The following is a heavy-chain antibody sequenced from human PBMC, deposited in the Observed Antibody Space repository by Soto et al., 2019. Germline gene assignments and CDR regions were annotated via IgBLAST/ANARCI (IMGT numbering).Heavy chain of an antibody. J-gene: IGHJ5*02. D-gene: IGHD2-15*01. CDR1: GGSFSGYY. Sequence: SETLSLTCAVSGGSFSGYYWCWIRQPPGKGLEWVGASNNRGSDYNPPLKSRVTMAVDTPKNQFSLKLSSLTAADTAVYYRARDVFCSSGTCRLRNCFDPWGQGTLVTVSS. V-gene: IGHV4-34*01. CDR2: SNNRGS. CDR3: ARDVFCSSGTCRLRNCFDP.